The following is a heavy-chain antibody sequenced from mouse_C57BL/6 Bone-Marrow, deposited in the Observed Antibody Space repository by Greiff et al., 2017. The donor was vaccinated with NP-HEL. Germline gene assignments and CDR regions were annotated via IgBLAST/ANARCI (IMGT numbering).Heavy chain of an antibody. CDR2: INPNNGGT. V-gene: IGHV1-18*01. D-gene: IGHD1-1*01. J-gene: IGHJ1*03. CDR1: GYTFTDYN. Sequence: VQLQQSGPELVKPGASVKIPCKASGYTFTDYNMDWVKQSHGKSLEWIGDINPNNGGTIYNQKFKGKATLTVDKSSSTAYMALRSLTSEDTAVYYCARFPVITTVVGPYWYFDVWGTGTTVTVSS. CDR3: ARFPVITTVVGPYWYFDV.